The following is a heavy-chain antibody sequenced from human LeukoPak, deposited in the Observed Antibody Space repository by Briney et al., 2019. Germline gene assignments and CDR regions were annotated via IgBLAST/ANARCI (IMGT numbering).Heavy chain of an antibody. CDR1: GFTFSNAW. D-gene: IGHD1-26*01. V-gene: IGHV3-15*01. Sequence: GGSLRLSCAASGFTFSNAWMSWVRQAPGKGREWVGRIKSKTDGRTTDYAAPVKGRFTISRDDSKNTLSLQMNSLKTEDTAVYYCTTPWELPPNHWGQGTLVTVSS. CDR3: TTPWELPPNH. J-gene: IGHJ5*02. CDR2: IKSKTDGRTT.